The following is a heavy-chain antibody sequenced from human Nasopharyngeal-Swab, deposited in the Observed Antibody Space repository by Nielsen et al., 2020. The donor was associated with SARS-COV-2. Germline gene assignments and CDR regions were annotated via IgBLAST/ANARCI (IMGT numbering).Heavy chain of an antibody. CDR3: ARSPSPHITMIVVVTHWYFDL. Sequence: SETLSLTCTVSGGSISSGGYYWSWIRQHPGKGLEWIGYIYYSGSTYYNPSLKSRVTISVDTSKNQFSLKLSSVTAADTAVYYCARSPSPHITMIVVVTHWYFDLWGLGTLVTVSS. CDR2: IYYSGST. D-gene: IGHD3-22*01. V-gene: IGHV4-31*03. CDR1: GGSISSGGYY. J-gene: IGHJ2*01.